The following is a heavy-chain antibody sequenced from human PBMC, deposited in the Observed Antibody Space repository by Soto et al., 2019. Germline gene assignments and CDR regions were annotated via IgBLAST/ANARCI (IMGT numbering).Heavy chain of an antibody. D-gene: IGHD5-12*01. CDR2: ISWDGGST. V-gene: IGHV3-43*01. CDR3: AKASRDGYDGYYYYGMDV. Sequence: GGSLRLSCAASGFTFDDYTMHWVRQAPGKGLEWVSLISWDGGSTYYADSVKGRFTISRDNSKNSLYLQMNSLRTEDTALYYCAKASRDGYDGYYYYGMDVWGQGTTVTVSS. J-gene: IGHJ6*02. CDR1: GFTFDDYT.